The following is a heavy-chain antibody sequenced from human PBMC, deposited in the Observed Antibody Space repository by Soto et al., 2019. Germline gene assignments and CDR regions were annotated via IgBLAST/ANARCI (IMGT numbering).Heavy chain of an antibody. D-gene: IGHD3-22*01. V-gene: IGHV1-18*04. J-gene: IGHJ3*02. CDR1: GYTFSSHG. CDR2: INADNGNT. CDR3: ARGAYDSSGYLAAFDI. Sequence: GASVKVSCKASGYTFSSHGIHWLRQAPGQRLEWMGWINADNGNTNYAQNLQGRVTITTDTSTNTAYMELRSLRSDDTAVYYCARGAYDSSGYLAAFDIWGQGTMVTVSS.